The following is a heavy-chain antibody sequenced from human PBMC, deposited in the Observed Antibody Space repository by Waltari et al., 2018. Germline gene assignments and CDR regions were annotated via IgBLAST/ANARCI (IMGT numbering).Heavy chain of an antibody. J-gene: IGHJ4*02. CDR3: ARDRGDGSYSDY. CDR2: RKKDGSGK. Sequence: EVQLVESGGGVVQPGGSLRLSCAASGFTFRSYWMSWVGQAPGKGREWVAKRKKDGSGKYYVDIVKGRFTISRSNAKNSLYLQMNSLRAEDTAVYYCARDRGDGSYSDYWGQGTLVTVSS. V-gene: IGHV3-7*01. CDR1: GFTFRSYW. D-gene: IGHD1-26*01.